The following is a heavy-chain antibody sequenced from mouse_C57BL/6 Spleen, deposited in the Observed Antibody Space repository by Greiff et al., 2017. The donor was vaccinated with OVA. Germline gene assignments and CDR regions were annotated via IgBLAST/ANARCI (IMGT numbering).Heavy chain of an antibody. CDR1: GYAFTNYL. J-gene: IGHJ2*01. D-gene: IGHD2-14*01. V-gene: IGHV1-54*01. Sequence: QVQLKESGAELVRPGTSVKVSCKASGYAFTNYLIEWVKQRPGQGLEWIGVIYPGSGGTNYNEKFKGKATLTADKSSSTAYMQLSSLTSEYSAVYFCARGRYGDDYFDYWGQGTTLTVSS. CDR2: IYPGSGGT. CDR3: ARGRYGDDYFDY.